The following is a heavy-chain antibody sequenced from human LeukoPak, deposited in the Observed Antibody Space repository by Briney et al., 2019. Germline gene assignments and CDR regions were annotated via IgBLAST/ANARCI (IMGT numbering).Heavy chain of an antibody. D-gene: IGHD3-3*01. J-gene: IGHJ4*02. CDR3: ARLSTRLLDH. Sequence: GESLKISCKGSRNIFTNYWIGWVRQLPGKGLEWMGIIFPGDSETRYSPSFQGQVTMSVDKSTSTAYLQWASLKASDTAIYFCARLSTRLLDHWGQGTRVTVSS. CDR2: IFPGDSET. V-gene: IGHV5-51*01. CDR1: RNIFTNYW.